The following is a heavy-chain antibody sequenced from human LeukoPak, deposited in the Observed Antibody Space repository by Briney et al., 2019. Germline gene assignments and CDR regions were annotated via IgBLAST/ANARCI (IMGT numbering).Heavy chain of an antibody. D-gene: IGHD3-10*01. J-gene: IGHJ4*02. CDR1: GYTFTGYY. CDR3: AKVGYYGSGTFPTGYYFDY. Sequence: GASVKVSCKASGYTFTGYYMHWVRQAPGQGLEWMGWINPNSGGTNYAQKFQGRVTMTRDTSISTAYMELSRLRAEDTAVYYCAKVGYYGSGTFPTGYYFDYWGQGTLVTVSS. CDR2: INPNSGGT. V-gene: IGHV1-2*02.